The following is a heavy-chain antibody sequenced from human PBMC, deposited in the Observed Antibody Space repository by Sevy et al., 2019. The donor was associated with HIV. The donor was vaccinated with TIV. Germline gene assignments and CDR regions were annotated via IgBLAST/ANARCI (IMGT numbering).Heavy chain of an antibody. CDR2: INPSGGST. CDR3: ARERYCGGDCYSHFDY. V-gene: IGHV1-46*01. Sequence: ASVKVSCKASGYTFTSYYMHWVRQAPGQGLEWMGIINPSGGSTSYAQKFQGRVTMTRDTSTSTVYMELSSLRSEDTAVYYCARERYCGGDCYSHFDYWGQGTPVTVSS. J-gene: IGHJ4*02. CDR1: GYTFTSYY. D-gene: IGHD2-21*02.